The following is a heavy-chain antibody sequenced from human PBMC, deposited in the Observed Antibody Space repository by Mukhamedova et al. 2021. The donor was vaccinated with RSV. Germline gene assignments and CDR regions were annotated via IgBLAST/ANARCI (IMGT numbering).Heavy chain of an antibody. CDR3: ARDSSFQ. V-gene: IGHV3-9*01. Sequence: GFTFDDYAMHWVRQAPGKGLEWVSGISWNSGSIGYADTVRGRFTIPRDNSDNTLHLQMNSLRAEDTALYYCARDSSFQ. CDR2: ISWNSGSI. J-gene: IGHJ1*01. CDR1: GFTFDDYA.